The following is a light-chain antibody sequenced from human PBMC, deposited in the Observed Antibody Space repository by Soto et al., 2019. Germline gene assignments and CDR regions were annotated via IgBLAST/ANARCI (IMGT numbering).Light chain of an antibody. V-gene: IGKV3-15*01. CDR2: GAS. J-gene: IGKJ1*01. CDR1: QSVDIN. Sequence: EIVLTQSPATLSVSPGERVTLSCRASQSVDINLAWYQQKPGQAPRLLIYGASTRATDMSGTFSGRGSGTEFTLTISNLRPEDSAVYYCQQYRSWPRTFGQGTKVDIK. CDR3: QQYRSWPRT.